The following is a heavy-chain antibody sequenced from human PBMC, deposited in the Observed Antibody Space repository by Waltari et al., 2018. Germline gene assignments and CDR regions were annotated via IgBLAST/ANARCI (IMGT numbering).Heavy chain of an antibody. V-gene: IGHV5-51*01. D-gene: IGHD3-3*01. CDR2: IYPGDSDT. Sequence: EVQLVQSGAEVKKPGESLKISCKGSGYSFTSYWIGWVRQLPGKGLEWMGIIYPGDSDTRYSPSFQGQVTISADKSISTAYLQWSSLKASDTAMYYCARTYYDFWSGYRGFDYWGQGTLVTVSS. J-gene: IGHJ4*02. CDR1: GYSFTSYW. CDR3: ARTYYDFWSGYRGFDY.